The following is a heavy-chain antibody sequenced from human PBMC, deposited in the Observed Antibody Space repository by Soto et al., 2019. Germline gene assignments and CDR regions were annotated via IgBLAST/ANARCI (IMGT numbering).Heavy chain of an antibody. D-gene: IGHD5-18*01. Sequence: PGGSLRLSFAASGFTFSSYAMSWVRQAPGKGLEWVSAISCSGGSTYYADSVKVRFTISIDNSKNTLYLQMNSLRAEDTAVYYCADMVRIQIYQYYFDXWGQGTLVTVSX. CDR3: ADMVRIQIYQYYFDX. CDR2: ISCSGGST. J-gene: IGHJ4*02. V-gene: IGHV3-23*01. CDR1: GFTFSSYA.